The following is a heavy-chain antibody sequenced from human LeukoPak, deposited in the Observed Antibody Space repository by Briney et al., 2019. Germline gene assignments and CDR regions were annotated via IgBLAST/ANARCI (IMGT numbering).Heavy chain of an antibody. CDR2: IYYSVST. CDR1: GGSISSSSYY. J-gene: IGHJ4*02. Sequence: PSETLSLTCTVSGGSISSSSYYWGWIRQPPGKGREWIGGIYYSVSTYYNPSLKSRVTISVDTSKNQLSLKLSSVTAADTAVYYCARRFGVAVAGNLDYWGQGTLVTVSS. V-gene: IGHV4-39*01. D-gene: IGHD6-19*01. CDR3: ARRFGVAVAGNLDY.